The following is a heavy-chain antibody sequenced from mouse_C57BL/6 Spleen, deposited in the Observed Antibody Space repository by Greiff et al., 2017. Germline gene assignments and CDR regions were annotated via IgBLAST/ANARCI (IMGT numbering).Heavy chain of an antibody. V-gene: IGHV10-1*01. CDR3: VGRGNNYYMDY. CDR2: IRSKSNNYAT. D-gene: IGHD1-3*01. J-gene: IGHJ2*01. CDR1: GFTFNTYA. Sequence: EVKVVESGGGLVQPKGSLKLSCAASGFTFNTYAMNWVRQAPGKGLEWVARIRSKSNNYATYYDDSVKDRFTTSRDDSENMLYLQMNNVDTEDTARSYCVGRGNNYYMDYWGQGTTLTVSS.